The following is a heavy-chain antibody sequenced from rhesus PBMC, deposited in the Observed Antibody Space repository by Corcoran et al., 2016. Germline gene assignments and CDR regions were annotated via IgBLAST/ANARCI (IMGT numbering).Heavy chain of an antibody. Sequence: QVQLQESGPGVVKPSETLSLTCAVSGGSISDSYRWSWIRQPPGKGLEWIGYIYGSSTSTNYNPSLKSRVTISKDTSKNQFSLKLSSVTAADTAVYYCARDSAYYNFWTGYDYWGQGVLVTVSS. V-gene: IGHV4S10*01. CDR3: ARDSAYYNFWTGYDY. J-gene: IGHJ4*01. CDR1: GGSISDSYR. CDR2: IYGSSTST. D-gene: IGHD3-3*01.